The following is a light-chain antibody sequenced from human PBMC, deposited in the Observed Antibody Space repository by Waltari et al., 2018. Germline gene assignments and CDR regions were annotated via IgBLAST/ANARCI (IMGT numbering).Light chain of an antibody. J-gene: IGKJ4*01. CDR2: GAS. Sequence: EIMLTQSPRTLSVAPAERATLSCRASQTVRTTYLAWYQQKPVQAPTLLIYGASSRATGIPDRFSGSGSGTDFSLTISSLEPEDFAVYYCQQYDISPLTFGGGTKGEIK. CDR1: QTVRTTY. V-gene: IGKV3-20*01. CDR3: QQYDISPLT.